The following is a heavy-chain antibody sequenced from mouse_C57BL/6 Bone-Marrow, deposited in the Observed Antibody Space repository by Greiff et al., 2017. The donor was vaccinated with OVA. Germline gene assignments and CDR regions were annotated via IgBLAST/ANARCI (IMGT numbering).Heavy chain of an antibody. CDR1: GYAFTSYW. Sequence: VQLQQSGAELVKPGASVKISCTASGYAFTSYWISWVKQRPGQGLEWIGQIYPGDGNTNYNAKFKGQTTLTDDKSSRTAYMQLSGMTSEDSAVYFCARSGVYDGSPEFAYWGQGTMVTVSA. D-gene: IGHD2-3*01. CDR3: ARSGVYDGSPEFAY. J-gene: IGHJ3*01. CDR2: IYPGDGNT. V-gene: IGHV1-80*01.